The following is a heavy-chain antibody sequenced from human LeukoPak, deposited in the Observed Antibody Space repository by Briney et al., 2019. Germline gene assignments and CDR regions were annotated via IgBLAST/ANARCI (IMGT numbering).Heavy chain of an antibody. CDR3: AKDVYSSAWSDLDY. CDR1: GFTFDDYA. J-gene: IGHJ4*02. CDR2: ISGDGGSA. Sequence: GGSLRLSCAASGFTFDDYAMHWVRQAPGKGLEWVSLISGDGGSAYYADSVKGRFTVSRDASKTSLYLQMNSLRTEDTAFYYCAKDVYSSAWSDLDYWGQGTLVTVSS. V-gene: IGHV3-43*02. D-gene: IGHD6-19*01.